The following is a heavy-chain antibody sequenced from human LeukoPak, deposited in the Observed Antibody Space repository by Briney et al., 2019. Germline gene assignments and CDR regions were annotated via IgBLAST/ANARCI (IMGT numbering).Heavy chain of an antibody. J-gene: IGHJ5*02. D-gene: IGHD2-2*01. CDR3: ARLRSTTSWFDP. CDR2: ISSSGSTI. V-gene: IGHV3-11*01. Sequence: GGSLRLSCAASGFTFSDYYMSWIRQAPGKGLEWVSYISSSGSTIYYADSVKGRFTISRDNAKNSLSLQMNSLRAEDTAVYYCARLRSTTSWFDPWGQGTLVTVSS. CDR1: GFTFSDYY.